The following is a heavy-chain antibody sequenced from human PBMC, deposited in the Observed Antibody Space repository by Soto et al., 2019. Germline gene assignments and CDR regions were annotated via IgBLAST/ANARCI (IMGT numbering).Heavy chain of an antibody. CDR1: GGSISSSSYY. CDR2: IYYSGST. J-gene: IGHJ4*02. D-gene: IGHD3-22*01. Sequence: KPSETLSLTCTVSGGSISSSSYYWGWIRQPPGKGLEWIGSIYYSGSTYYNPSLKSRVTISVDTSKNQFSLKLSSVTAADTAVYYCARHRRSTYYYDSSGPDYWGQGTLVTVSS. CDR3: ARHRRSTYYYDSSGPDY. V-gene: IGHV4-39*01.